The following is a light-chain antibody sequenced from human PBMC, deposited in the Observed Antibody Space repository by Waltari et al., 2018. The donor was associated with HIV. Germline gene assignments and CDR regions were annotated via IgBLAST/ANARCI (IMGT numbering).Light chain of an antibody. V-gene: IGLV3-1*01. CDR1: KLDDKY. CDR3: QAWDSGTGV. Sequence: SYELTQPPSVSVSPGQAATITCSGDKLDDKYVCWYQQKPGRSPVLLIYQDDKRLSGIPDRFSGSNSANTATLTISGTQTMDEADYYCQAWDSGTGVFGTGTTVTVL. CDR2: QDD. J-gene: IGLJ1*01.